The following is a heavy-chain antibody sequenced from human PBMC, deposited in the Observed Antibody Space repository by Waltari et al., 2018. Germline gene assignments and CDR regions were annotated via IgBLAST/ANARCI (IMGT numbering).Heavy chain of an antibody. Sequence: QVQLVQSGAEVKKPGSSVTLSCKASGGTFSSYATSWVRQATGQGLEWTGGIIPIFGTANYAQKFQCRVTITTDESTSTAYMELSSLRSEDTAVYYCARVDYIWGSYRYGAFDIWGQGTMVTVSS. CDR2: IIPIFGTA. CDR3: ARVDYIWGSYRYGAFDI. V-gene: IGHV1-69*05. CDR1: GGTFSSYA. D-gene: IGHD3-16*02. J-gene: IGHJ3*02.